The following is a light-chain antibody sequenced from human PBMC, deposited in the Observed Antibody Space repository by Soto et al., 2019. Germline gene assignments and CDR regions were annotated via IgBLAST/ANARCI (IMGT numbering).Light chain of an antibody. CDR2: DNN. V-gene: IGLV1-51*01. CDR3: SSYTNINTRACV. Sequence: QSVLTQPPSVSAAPGQKVTISCSGSSSNIENNYVSWYQQLPGTAPKLLIYDNNKRPSGIPDRFSGSKSGTSATLGITGLQTGDAADYYCSSYTNINTRACVFGTGTKVTVL. J-gene: IGLJ1*01. CDR1: SSNIENNY.